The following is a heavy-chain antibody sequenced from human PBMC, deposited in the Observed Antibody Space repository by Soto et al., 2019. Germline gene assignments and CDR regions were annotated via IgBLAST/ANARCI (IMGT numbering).Heavy chain of an antibody. J-gene: IGHJ1*01. V-gene: IGHV4-30-4*01. CDR1: GGSISSGDYY. CDR2: IYYSGST. CDR3: DRGRLVLLLVGELDSPPAFQH. Sequence: PSETLSLTCTVSGGSISSGDYYWSWIRQPPGKGLEWIGYIYYSGSTYYNPSLKSRVTISVDTSKNQFSLKLSSVTAADTAVYYCDRGRLVLLLVGELDSPPAFQHCGQGTLVPVSA. D-gene: IGHD3-10*01.